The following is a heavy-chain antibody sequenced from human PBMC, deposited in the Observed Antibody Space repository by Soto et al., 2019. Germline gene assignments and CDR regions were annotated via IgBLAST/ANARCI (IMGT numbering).Heavy chain of an antibody. CDR2: ISYDGSNK. CDR3: AKGDYYYGMDG. Sequence: GGSLRLSCAASGFTFRSSGMHWVRQAPGKGLEWVAVISYDGSNKYYADSVKGRFTISRDNSKHTLSLQMNSLRADDTALYYCAKGDYYYGMDGSGQGTTVTVSS. CDR1: GFTFRSSG. J-gene: IGHJ6*02. V-gene: IGHV3-30*18.